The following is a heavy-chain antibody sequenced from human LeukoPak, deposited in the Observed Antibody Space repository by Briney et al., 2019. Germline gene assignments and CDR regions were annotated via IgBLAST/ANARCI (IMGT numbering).Heavy chain of an antibody. CDR1: GGSISSYY. Sequence: SETLSLTCTVSGGSISSYYWSWIRQHPGKGLEWIGYIDYSGSTNYNPSLKSRVTISVDTSKNQFSLKLSSVTAADTAVYYCARDSGSSWSGDAFDIWGQGTMVTASS. V-gene: IGHV4-59*01. D-gene: IGHD6-13*01. CDR2: IDYSGST. J-gene: IGHJ3*02. CDR3: ARDSGSSWSGDAFDI.